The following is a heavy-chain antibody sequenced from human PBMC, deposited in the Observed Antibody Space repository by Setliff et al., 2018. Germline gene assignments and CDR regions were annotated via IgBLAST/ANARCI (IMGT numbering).Heavy chain of an antibody. Sequence: GASVKVSCKASGGPLSSFGTTWVRQVPGQGPEWMGGIIPILGRTNYAQKFQGRLTITVDDFATMTGYMELRRLTSDDTAIYYCARGKYNAGQYYFDYWGQGTLVTVSS. CDR1: GGPLSSFG. CDR2: IIPILGRT. J-gene: IGHJ4*02. V-gene: IGHV1-69*10. CDR3: ARGKYNAGQYYFDY. D-gene: IGHD1-20*01.